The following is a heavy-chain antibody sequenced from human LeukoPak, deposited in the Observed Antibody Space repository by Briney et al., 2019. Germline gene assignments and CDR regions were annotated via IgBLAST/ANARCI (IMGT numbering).Heavy chain of an antibody. J-gene: IGHJ4*02. D-gene: IGHD6-19*01. V-gene: IGHV4-59*01. CDR1: DGSISSYY. CDR3: ASIAMATRNFDY. CDR2: IYYSGST. Sequence: PSETLSLTCTVSDGSISSYYWSRIRQPPGKGLEWIGYIYYSGSTNYNPSLKSRVTISVDTSKNQFSLKLSSVTAADTAVYYCASIAMATRNFDYWGQGTLVTVSS.